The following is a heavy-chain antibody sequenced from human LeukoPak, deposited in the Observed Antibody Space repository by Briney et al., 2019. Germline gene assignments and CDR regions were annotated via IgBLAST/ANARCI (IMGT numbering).Heavy chain of an antibody. V-gene: IGHV3-23*01. CDR2: ISVTGDST. CDR3: AKGGHFDQ. Sequence: GGSLRLSCAASGFTFSTFAMSWACQAPGEGLEWVSAISVTGDSTYYADSVKGRFTISRDDSKNTLYLQMNSLRAEDTAVYHCAKGGHFDQWGQGTLVTVSS. J-gene: IGHJ4*02. CDR1: GFTFSTFA.